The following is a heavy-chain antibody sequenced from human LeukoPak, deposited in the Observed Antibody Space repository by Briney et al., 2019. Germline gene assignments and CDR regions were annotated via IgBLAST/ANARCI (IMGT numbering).Heavy chain of an antibody. D-gene: IGHD1-20*01. CDR2: TYYRSKWYN. Sequence: SQTLSLTCAISGDSVSSHGASWNWIRQPPSRGLEWLGRTYYRSKWYNDYAVSVKSRITINPDTSKNHFSLQLISVTPEGTAVYYCTSGYNWNYFDYWGQGALVTVSS. CDR1: GDSVSSHGAS. CDR3: TSGYNWNYFDY. V-gene: IGHV6-1*01. J-gene: IGHJ4*02.